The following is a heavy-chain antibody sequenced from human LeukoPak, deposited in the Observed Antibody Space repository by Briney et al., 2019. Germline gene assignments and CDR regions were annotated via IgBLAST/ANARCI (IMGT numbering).Heavy chain of an antibody. V-gene: IGHV4-39*07. D-gene: IGHD2-2*01. J-gene: IGHJ4*02. CDR3: ARTPYCSSTSCQGEDY. CDR1: GGSISSSSYY. CDR2: INHSGST. Sequence: SETLSLTCTVSGGSISSSSYYWSWIRQPPGKGLEWIGEINHSGSTNYNPSLKSRVTISVDTSKNQFSLKLSSVTAADTAVYYCARTPYCSSTSCQGEDYWGQGTLVTVSS.